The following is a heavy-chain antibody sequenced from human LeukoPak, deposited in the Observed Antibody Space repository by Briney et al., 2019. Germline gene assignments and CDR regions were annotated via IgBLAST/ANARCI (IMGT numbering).Heavy chain of an antibody. J-gene: IGHJ4*02. Sequence: GRSLRLSCAASGFTFSSYAMHWVRQAPGKGLEWVSVIYSGGSTYYADSVKGRFTISRDNSKNTLYLQMNSLRAEDTAVYYCARDLTGDRGYFDYWGQGTLVTVSS. CDR2: IYSGGST. CDR1: GFTFSSYA. D-gene: IGHD7-27*01. CDR3: ARDLTGDRGYFDY. V-gene: IGHV3-53*01.